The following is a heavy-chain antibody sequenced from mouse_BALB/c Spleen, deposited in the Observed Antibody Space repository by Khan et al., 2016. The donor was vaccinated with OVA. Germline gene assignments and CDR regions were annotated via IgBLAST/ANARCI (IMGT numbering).Heavy chain of an antibody. D-gene: IGHD1-2*01. CDR3: ARGGGTAPFAY. CDR2: ISDLAYTI. V-gene: IGHV5-15*02. J-gene: IGHJ3*01. CDR1: GFTFSDYG. Sequence: EVELVESGGGLVQPGGSRKLSCAASGFTFSDYGMAWVRQAPGKGPEWVAFISDLAYTIYYGDAVTGRFTISRENAQNTLYLGMSSLRSEDTAIYYCARGGGTAPFAYWGLGTLVTVSA.